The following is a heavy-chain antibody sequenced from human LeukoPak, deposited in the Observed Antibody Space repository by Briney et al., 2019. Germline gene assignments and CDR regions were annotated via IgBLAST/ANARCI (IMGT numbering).Heavy chain of an antibody. Sequence: ASVKVSCKASGYTFTGYYMHWVRQAPGQGLEWMGIINPSGGSTSYAQKFQGRVTMTRDMSTSTVYMELSSLRSEDTAVYYCARASGDWNYIDYWGQGTLVTVSS. CDR2: INPSGGST. D-gene: IGHD3/OR15-3a*01. CDR3: ARASGDWNYIDY. V-gene: IGHV1-46*01. J-gene: IGHJ4*02. CDR1: GYTFTGYY.